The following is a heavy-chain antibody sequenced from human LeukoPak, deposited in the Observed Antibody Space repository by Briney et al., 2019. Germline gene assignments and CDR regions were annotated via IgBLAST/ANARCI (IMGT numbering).Heavy chain of an antibody. Sequence: SGPTLVKPTQTLTLTCTFSGFSLSTSGVGGGWIRQPPGKALEWLALIYWNDDKRYSPSLKSRLTITKDTSKNQVVLTMTNMDPVDTATYYCAHVEMFSIAVAGTREDWFDPWGQGTLVTVSS. V-gene: IGHV2-5*01. CDR3: AHVEMFSIAVAGTREDWFDP. CDR2: IYWNDDK. CDR1: GFSLSTSGVG. D-gene: IGHD6-19*01. J-gene: IGHJ5*02.